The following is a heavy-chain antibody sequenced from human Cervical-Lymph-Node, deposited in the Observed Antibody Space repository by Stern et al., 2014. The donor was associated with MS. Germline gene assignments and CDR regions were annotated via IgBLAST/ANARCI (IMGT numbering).Heavy chain of an antibody. J-gene: IGHJ1*01. V-gene: IGHV1-8*01. D-gene: IGHD3-3*01. CDR3: ARGRFGLY. CDR2: SNPDTGNS. CDR1: GYTFTTYE. Sequence: QDQLVQSGAEVRKPGASVKVSCETSGYTFTTYEINWVRQAPGQGLEWMGWSNPDTGNSGYAQKFQGRVSMTTNISKRTAYMEMSSLRSDDTAVYYCARGRFGLYWGQGTLATVSS.